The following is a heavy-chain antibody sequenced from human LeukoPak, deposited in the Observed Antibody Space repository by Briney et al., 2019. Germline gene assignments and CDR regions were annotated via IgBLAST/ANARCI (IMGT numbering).Heavy chain of an antibody. CDR2: ISGSGGST. CDR3: AKEDRYSTSWYQFDY. J-gene: IGHJ4*02. V-gene: IGHV3-23*01. Sequence: PGGSLRLSCAASGFTFSGYAMSWVRQAPGKGLEWVSGISGSGGSTHYADSVKGRFTISRDNSKNTLYLQMNSLRADDTAVYHCAKEDRYSTSWYQFDYWGQGTLVTVSS. D-gene: IGHD6-13*01. CDR1: GFTFSGYA.